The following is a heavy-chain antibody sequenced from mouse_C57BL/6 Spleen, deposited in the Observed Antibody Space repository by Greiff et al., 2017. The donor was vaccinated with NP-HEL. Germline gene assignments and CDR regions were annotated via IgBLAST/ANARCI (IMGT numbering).Heavy chain of an antibody. J-gene: IGHJ2*01. Sequence: SGAELVRPGASVTLSCKASGYTFTDYEMHWVKQTPVHGLEWIGAIDPETGGTAYNQKFKGKAILTADKSSSTAYMELRSLTSEDSAVYYCTRSRDYYGSSLLDYWGQGTTLTVSS. CDR2: IDPETGGT. CDR3: TRSRDYYGSSLLDY. CDR1: GYTFTDYE. D-gene: IGHD1-1*01. V-gene: IGHV1-15*01.